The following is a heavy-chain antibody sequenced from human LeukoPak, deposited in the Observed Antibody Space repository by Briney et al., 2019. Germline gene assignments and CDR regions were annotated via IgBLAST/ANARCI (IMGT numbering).Heavy chain of an antibody. D-gene: IGHD3/OR15-3a*01. CDR1: GGTFSSYA. Sequence: GASVKVSCKASGGTFSSYAISWVRQAPGQGLEWMGGIIPIFGTANYAQKFQGRVTITADKSTSTAYMELSSLRSEDTAVYYCARMSVVGLDSDYWGQGTLVTVSS. CDR3: ARMSVVGLDSDY. CDR2: IIPIFGTA. J-gene: IGHJ4*02. V-gene: IGHV1-69*06.